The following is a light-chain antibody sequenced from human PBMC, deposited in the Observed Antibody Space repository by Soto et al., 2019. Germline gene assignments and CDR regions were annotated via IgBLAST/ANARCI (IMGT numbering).Light chain of an antibody. V-gene: IGKV1-39*01. CDR1: QSISSY. J-gene: IGKJ1*01. CDR3: QQSYSTPPG. Sequence: DIQMTQSPSSLSASVGDRVTITYRASQSISSYLNWYQQKPGKAPKLLIYAASSLQSGVPSRFSGSGSGTDFTLTISSLQPEDFATYYCQQSYSTPPGFGQGTKVEIK. CDR2: AAS.